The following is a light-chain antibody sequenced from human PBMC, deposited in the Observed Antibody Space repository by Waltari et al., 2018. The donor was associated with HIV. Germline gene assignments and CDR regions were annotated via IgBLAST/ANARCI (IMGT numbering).Light chain of an antibody. CDR3: QQLDTYPRT. J-gene: IGKJ1*01. Sequence: DIQLTQSPSFLSASVGDTVTITCRASQGISNYLAWYQQKPGNAPKLLIFAASTLQTGVPSRISGSGFGTEFTLTISSLHPEDFATYSCQQLDTYPRTFGQGTKVEIK. CDR2: AAS. V-gene: IGKV1-9*01. CDR1: QGISNY.